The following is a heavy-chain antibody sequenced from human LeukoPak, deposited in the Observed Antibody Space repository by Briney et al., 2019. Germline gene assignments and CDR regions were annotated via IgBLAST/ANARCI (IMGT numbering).Heavy chain of an antibody. CDR2: INPNSGGT. CDR1: GYTFTGYY. Sequence: GASVKVSCKASGYTFTGYYMHWVRQAPGQGLEWMGWINPNSGGTNYAQKFQGRVTMTRDTSISTAYMELSRLRSDDTAVYYCARDPNYDILTGYSQTWGQGTLLTVSS. V-gene: IGHV1-2*02. D-gene: IGHD3-9*01. CDR3: ARDPNYDILTGYSQT. J-gene: IGHJ5*02.